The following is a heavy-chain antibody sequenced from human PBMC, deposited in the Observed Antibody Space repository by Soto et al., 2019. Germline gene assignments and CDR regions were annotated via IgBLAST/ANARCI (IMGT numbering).Heavy chain of an antibody. J-gene: IGHJ4*01. CDR1: GFTFSSYA. CDR2: ISGSGGST. V-gene: IGHV3-23*01. Sequence: PGGSLRLSCAASGFTFSSYAMSWVRQAPGKGLEWVSAISGSGGSTYYADSVKGRFTISRDNSKNTLYLQMNSLRAEDTAVYYCARPPLYSSGGYFDSWGHGTLVTVSS. CDR3: ARPPLYSSGGYFDS. D-gene: IGHD6-19*01.